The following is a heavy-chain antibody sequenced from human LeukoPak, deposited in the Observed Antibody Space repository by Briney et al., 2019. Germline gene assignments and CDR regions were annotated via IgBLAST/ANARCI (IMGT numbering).Heavy chain of an antibody. CDR1: GFTVSSNY. D-gene: IGHD1-26*01. CDR2: IYSGGST. CDR3: ARASGGWDLDY. V-gene: IGHV3-53*01. J-gene: IGHJ4*01. Sequence: GGSLRLSCAASGFTVSSNYMSWVRQAPGKGLEWVSVIYSGGSTYYADSVKGRFTISRDNSKNTLYLQMNSLRAEDTAVYYCARASGGWDLDYWGHGTLVTVSS.